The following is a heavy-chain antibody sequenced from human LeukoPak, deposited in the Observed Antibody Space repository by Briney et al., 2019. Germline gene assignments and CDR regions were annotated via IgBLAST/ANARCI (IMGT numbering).Heavy chain of an antibody. J-gene: IGHJ4*02. CDR3: ARDYGDYVGENFDY. CDR1: GFTFSSYS. CDR2: ISRSSSYI. V-gene: IGHV3-21*01. Sequence: GGSLRLSCAASGFTFSSYSMSWVRQAPGKGLEWVSSISRSSSYIYYADSVKGRFTISIDNAKNSLYLQMNSLRAEDTAVYYCARDYGDYVGENFDYWGQGTLVTVSS. D-gene: IGHD4-17*01.